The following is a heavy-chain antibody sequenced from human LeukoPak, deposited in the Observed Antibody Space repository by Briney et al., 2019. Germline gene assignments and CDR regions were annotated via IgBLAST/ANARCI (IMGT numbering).Heavy chain of an antibody. CDR3: AKTPAVAGTPADY. CDR2: ISGSGGST. J-gene: IGHJ4*02. V-gene: IGHV3-23*01. D-gene: IGHD6-19*01. CDR1: GFTFSSYA. Sequence: GGSLGLSCAASGFTFSSYAMSWVRQAPGKGLGWVSAISGSGGSTYYADSVKGRFTISRDNSKNTLYLQMNSLRAEDTAVYYCAKTPAVAGTPADYWGQGALVTVSS.